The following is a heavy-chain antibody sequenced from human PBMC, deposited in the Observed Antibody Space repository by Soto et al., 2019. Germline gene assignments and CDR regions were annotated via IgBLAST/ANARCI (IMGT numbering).Heavy chain of an antibody. CDR2: INHLGSI. CDR1: GGSLSDYF. Sequence: SETLSLTCVVSGGSLSDYFWSWIRQPPGMALEWIGEINHLGSINYNPSLKSRVTMSVDTSKNQFSLTLNSVTAADTATYYCGRGGIPHWAYFYYRDVWHRGTTVTVSS. J-gene: IGHJ6*03. D-gene: IGHD2-2*02. V-gene: IGHV4-34*01. CDR3: GRGGIPHWAYFYYRDV.